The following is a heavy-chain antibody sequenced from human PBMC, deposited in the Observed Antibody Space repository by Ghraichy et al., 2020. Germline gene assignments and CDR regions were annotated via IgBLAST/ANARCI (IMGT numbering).Heavy chain of an antibody. Sequence: SGPTLVKPTQTLTLTCTFSGFSLSTSGMSVGWIRQPPGKALEWLALIYWDDNERYSPSLKDRLTVTKDTSKNQVVLTLTNMDPVDTATYYCALSRITMVRGVSYFDSWGQGTLVTVSS. J-gene: IGHJ4*02. V-gene: IGHV2-5*02. CDR3: ALSRITMVRGVSYFDS. D-gene: IGHD3-10*01. CDR2: IYWDDNE. CDR1: GFSLSTSGMS.